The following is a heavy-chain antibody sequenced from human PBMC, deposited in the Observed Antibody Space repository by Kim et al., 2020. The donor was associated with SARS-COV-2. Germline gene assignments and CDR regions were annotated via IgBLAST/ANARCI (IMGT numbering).Heavy chain of an antibody. CDR2: IYYSGST. CDR3: ARGQSVVPVARYYYYYGMDV. Sequence: SETLSLTCTVSGGSVSSGSYYWSWIRQTPGKGLEWIGYIYYSGSTNYNPSLKSRVTISVDTSKNQFSLKLSSVTAADTAVYYCARGQSVVPVARYYYYYGMDVWGQGTTITVSS. D-gene: IGHD2-2*01. V-gene: IGHV4-61*01. J-gene: IGHJ6*02. CDR1: GGSVSSGSYY.